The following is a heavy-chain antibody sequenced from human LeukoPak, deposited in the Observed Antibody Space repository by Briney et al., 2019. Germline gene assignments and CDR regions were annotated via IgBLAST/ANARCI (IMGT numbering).Heavy chain of an antibody. D-gene: IGHD6-13*01. CDR3: ARGYASTSQLDP. CDR2: ISFDGSSK. CDR1: GFTFSSYA. J-gene: IGHJ5*02. Sequence: GGSLRLSCVASGFTFSSYAMHWVRQAPGKGLEWVAVISFDGSSKYYAGSVKGRFTISRDNSKNTLYLQVSAEDTAIYYCARGYASTSQLDPWGQGTLVTVSS. V-gene: IGHV3-30*03.